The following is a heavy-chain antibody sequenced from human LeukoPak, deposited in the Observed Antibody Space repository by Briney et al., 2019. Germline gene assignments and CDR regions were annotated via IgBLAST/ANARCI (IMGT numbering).Heavy chain of an antibody. Sequence: GASVKVSCKASGYTFTSYAMHWVRQAPGQRLEWMGWMNAGNGNTKYSQKFQGRVTITRDTSASTAYMELSSLRSEDTAVYYCARDQGEYGDYVTFWDYWGQGTLVTVSS. V-gene: IGHV1-3*01. J-gene: IGHJ4*02. CDR2: MNAGNGNT. CDR3: ARDQGEYGDYVTFWDY. CDR1: GYTFTSYA. D-gene: IGHD4-17*01.